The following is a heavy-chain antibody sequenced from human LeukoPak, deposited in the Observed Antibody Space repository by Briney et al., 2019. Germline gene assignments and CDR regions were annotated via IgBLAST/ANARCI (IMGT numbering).Heavy chain of an antibody. CDR2: INHSGST. V-gene: IGHV4-34*01. CDR3: ARYSNTAMVTAPFDY. Sequence: SETLSLTCAVYGGSFSVYYWSWIRQPPGKGLEWIGEINHSGSTNYNPSLKSRVTISVDTSKNQFSLKLSSVTAADTAVYYCARYSNTAMVTAPFDYWGQGTLVTVSS. D-gene: IGHD5-18*01. J-gene: IGHJ4*02. CDR1: GGSFSVYY.